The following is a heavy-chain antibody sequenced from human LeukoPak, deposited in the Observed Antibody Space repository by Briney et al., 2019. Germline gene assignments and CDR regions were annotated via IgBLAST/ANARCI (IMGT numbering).Heavy chain of an antibody. D-gene: IGHD5-18*01. CDR3: ARGYDF. Sequence: GGFLRLSCAASGFTFSTYWIHWVRQAPGKGLVWVSRINSDGSSINYADSVKGRFTISRDNAKNTVYLQMNSLRVEDTAVYYCARGYDFWGQGTLVTVSS. CDR1: GFTFSTYW. CDR2: INSDGSSI. V-gene: IGHV3-74*01. J-gene: IGHJ4*02.